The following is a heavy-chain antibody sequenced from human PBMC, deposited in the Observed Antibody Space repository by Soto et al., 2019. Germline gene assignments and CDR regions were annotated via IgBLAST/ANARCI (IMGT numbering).Heavy chain of an antibody. CDR1: GYTFTGYY. J-gene: IGHJ4*02. V-gene: IGHV1-2*04. CDR2: INPNSGGT. D-gene: IGHD6-13*01. CDR3: ARDLSGPLAIAAGSYFDY. Sequence: ASVKVSCKASGYTFTGYYMHWVRQAPGQGLEWMGWINPNSGGTNYAQKFQGWVTMTRDTSISTAYMELSRLRSDDTAVYYCARDLSGPLAIAAGSYFDYWGQGTLVTVSS.